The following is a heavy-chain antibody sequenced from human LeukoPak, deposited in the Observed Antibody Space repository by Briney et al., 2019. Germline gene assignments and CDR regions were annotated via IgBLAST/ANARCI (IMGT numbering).Heavy chain of an antibody. CDR3: AKERRIFACGGDCYSLDY. CDR1: GYTFTSYY. CDR2: INPSGGST. Sequence: ASVKVSCKASGYTFTSYYMHWVRQAPGQGLEWMGIINPSGGSTSYAQKFQGRVTMTRDMSTSTVYMELSSLRSEDTAVYYCAKERRIFACGGDCYSLDYWGQGTLVTVSS. D-gene: IGHD2-21*02. J-gene: IGHJ4*02. V-gene: IGHV1-46*01.